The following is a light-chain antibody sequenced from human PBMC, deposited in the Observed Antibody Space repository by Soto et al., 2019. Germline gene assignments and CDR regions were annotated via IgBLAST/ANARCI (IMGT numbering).Light chain of an antibody. CDR3: GTWDDSLRAGV. V-gene: IGLV1-51*01. Sequence: QAVVTQPPSVSAAPGQKVTISCSGSSSNIGNNYVSWYQQLPGTAPKLLTYDNNKRPSGIPDRFSDSRSGTSATLDITGLQTGDEADYYCGTWDDSLRAGVFGGGTKLTVL. CDR1: SSNIGNNY. CDR2: DNN. J-gene: IGLJ3*02.